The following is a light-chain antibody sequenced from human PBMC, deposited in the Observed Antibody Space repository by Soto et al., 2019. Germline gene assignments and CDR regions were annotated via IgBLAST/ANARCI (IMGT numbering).Light chain of an antibody. CDR1: QSVSSF. CDR2: DVS. CDR3: QQRTDWPPVYT. J-gene: IGKJ2*01. Sequence: EIVLTQSPVTLSLSPGDRATLSCRPSQSVSSFLDWYQQKPGQPPRLLIYDVSHRAAGIPARFSGSGSGTDFTLTISSLEPEDFAVYYCQQRTDWPPVYTFGQGTKLEIK. V-gene: IGKV3-11*01.